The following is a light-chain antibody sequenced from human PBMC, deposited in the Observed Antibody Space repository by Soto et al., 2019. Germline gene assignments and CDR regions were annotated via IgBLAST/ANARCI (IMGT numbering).Light chain of an antibody. CDR3: QQYDHLPFT. CDR1: QDITKS. V-gene: IGKV1-33*01. CDR2: AAS. J-gene: IGKJ3*01. Sequence: DIQMTQSPSSLSASVGDRVTITCQASQDITKSLNWYQLKPGKAPKLLIFAASNLETGVPSRFNRSGSGTHFSFTISSLQPVDFATYFCQQYDHLPFTFGPGTTVDI.